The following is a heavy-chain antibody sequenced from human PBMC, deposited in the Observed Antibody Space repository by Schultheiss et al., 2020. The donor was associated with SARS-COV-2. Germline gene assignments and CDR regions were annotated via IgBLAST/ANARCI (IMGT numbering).Heavy chain of an antibody. CDR2: INHSGST. CDR1: GGSVSSGPYY. D-gene: IGHD4-17*01. CDR3: ARAGDYGDYCY. Sequence: SETLSLTCTVSGGSVSSGPYYWTWIRQPPGKGLEWIGEINHSGSTYYNPSLKSRVTISVDTSKNQFSLKLSSVTAADTAVYYCARAGDYGDYCYWGQGTLVTVSS. V-gene: IGHV4-61*01. J-gene: IGHJ4*02.